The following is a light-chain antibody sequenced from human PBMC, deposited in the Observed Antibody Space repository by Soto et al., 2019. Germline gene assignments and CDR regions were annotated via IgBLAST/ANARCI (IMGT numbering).Light chain of an antibody. Sequence: IHRCQYLYSLSASVGYAVTITCRSSQSVIGWLAWYQQKPGKAPKLLIYDVSALESGVPSRFSGRGFGTNFRRPVRGLEPDDFRPYNSQNRHTF. CDR3: QNRHT. V-gene: IGKV1-5*01. CDR2: DVS. CDR1: QSVIGW. J-gene: IGKJ4*02.